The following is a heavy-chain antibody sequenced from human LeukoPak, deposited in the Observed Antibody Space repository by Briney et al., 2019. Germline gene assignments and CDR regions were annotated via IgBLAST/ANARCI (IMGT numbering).Heavy chain of an antibody. CDR3: ARSVIGYSSGYFDY. V-gene: IGHV1-69*05. D-gene: IGHD6-19*01. CDR1: GGTFSSYA. CDR2: TIPIFGTA. Sequence: GSSVKVSCKASGGTFSSYAISWVRQAPGQGLEWMGGTIPIFGTANYAQKFQGRVTITTDESTSTAYMELSSLRSEDTAVYYCARSVIGYSSGYFDYWGQGTLVTVSS. J-gene: IGHJ4*02.